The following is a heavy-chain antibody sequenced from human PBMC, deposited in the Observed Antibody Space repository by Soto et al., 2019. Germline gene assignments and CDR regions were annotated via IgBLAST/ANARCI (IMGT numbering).Heavy chain of an antibody. J-gene: IGHJ6*02. CDR3: ARAQDYDILTGSDYYYGMDV. CDR1: GYAFTSYG. Sequence: ASVKVSCKASGYAFTSYGISWVRQAPGQGLEWMGWISAYNGNTNYAQKLQGRVTMTTDTSTSTAYMELRSLRSDDTAVYYCARAQDYDILTGSDYYYGMDVWGQGTTVTVSS. D-gene: IGHD3-9*01. CDR2: ISAYNGNT. V-gene: IGHV1-18*04.